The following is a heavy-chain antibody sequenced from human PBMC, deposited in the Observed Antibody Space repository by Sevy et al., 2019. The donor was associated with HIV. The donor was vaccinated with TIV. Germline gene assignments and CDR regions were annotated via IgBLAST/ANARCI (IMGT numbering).Heavy chain of an antibody. CDR2: ISGSGSRT. J-gene: IGHJ6*03. CDR1: GFSFDSYG. CDR3: AKGGGGHYDPDEIGYYFYYYNMDV. V-gene: IGHV3-23*01. D-gene: IGHD3-22*01. Sequence: GSLRLSCAVSGFSFDSYGMTWVRQAPGKGLEWVSGISGSGSRTYYADSVKGRFIISRDNSKNTLDLQMNSLRSEDTARYYCAKGGGGHYDPDEIGYYFYYYNMDVWGKGTTVTVSS.